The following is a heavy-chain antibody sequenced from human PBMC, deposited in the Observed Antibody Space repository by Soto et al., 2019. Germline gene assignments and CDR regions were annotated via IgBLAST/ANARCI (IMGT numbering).Heavy chain of an antibody. J-gene: IGHJ5*02. Sequence: QVQLVQSGAEVKKPGSSVKVSCKASGGTFSSYAISWVRQAPGQGLEWMGGIIPIFGTANYAQKFQGRVTIPADESTSTAYMGLGSLRSEDTAVYYCARDKGAYCGGGCFAWGQGTLVTVSS. CDR2: IIPIFGTA. D-gene: IGHD2-21*02. CDR1: GGTFSSYA. V-gene: IGHV1-69*12. CDR3: ARDKGAYCGGGCFA.